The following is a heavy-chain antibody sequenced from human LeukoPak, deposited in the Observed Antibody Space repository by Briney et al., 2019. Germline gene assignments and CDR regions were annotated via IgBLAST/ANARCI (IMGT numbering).Heavy chain of an antibody. CDR3: ARHRNLHYDIRNNFWSGAFDV. V-gene: IGHV6-1*01. CDR2: TYYRSKWHN. Sequence: PSQTLSLTCAISGDSVSSVSAAWNWIRQSPSSGLQWLGRTYYRSKWHNEYAESLKSRISLNPDTSKNQVSLQLNSVTPEDTAVYYCARHRNLHYDIRNNFWSGAFDVWGQGTSVTVSS. J-gene: IGHJ3*01. D-gene: IGHD3-9*01. CDR1: GDSVSSVSAA.